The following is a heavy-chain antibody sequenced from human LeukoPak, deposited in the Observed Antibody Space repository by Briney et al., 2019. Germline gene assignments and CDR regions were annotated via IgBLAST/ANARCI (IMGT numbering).Heavy chain of an antibody. CDR2: IYYSGST. CDR3: ARIGRDGYNLGY. J-gene: IGHJ4*02. Sequence: SETLSLTCTVSGGSISSYYWSWIRQPPGKGLGWIGYIYYSGSTNYNPSLKSRVTISVDTSKNQFSLKLSSVTAADTAVYYCARIGRDGYNLGYWGQGTLVTVSS. D-gene: IGHD5-24*01. CDR1: GGSISSYY. V-gene: IGHV4-59*01.